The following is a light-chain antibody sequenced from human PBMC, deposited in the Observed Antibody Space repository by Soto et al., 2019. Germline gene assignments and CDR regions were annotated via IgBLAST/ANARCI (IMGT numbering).Light chain of an antibody. V-gene: IGLV2-14*01. J-gene: IGLJ1*01. Sequence: QSVLTQRASVSGSPGLSFAISCTGTSSDVGGYNSVSWYQQHPGKAPKLVIYDVTSRPSGVSNRFSGSKSGNTASLTIFGLQAEDEGDYYCSSYRTGGSYVFGTGTKVTVL. CDR1: SSDVGGYNS. CDR3: SSYRTGGSYV. CDR2: DVT.